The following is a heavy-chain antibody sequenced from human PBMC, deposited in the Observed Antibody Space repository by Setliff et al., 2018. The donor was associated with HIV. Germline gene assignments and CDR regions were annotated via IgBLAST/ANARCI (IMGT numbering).Heavy chain of an antibody. V-gene: IGHV3-30*18. D-gene: IGHD2-2*01. CDR3: AKARSEYQLMPWYYYMDV. J-gene: IGHJ6*03. CDR1: GFSFSNYG. CDR2: MLYDGSDR. Sequence: LRLSCVASGFSFSNYGMHWVRQAPGKGLEWVAVMLYDGSDRKYADSVKGRFTISRDNSKKTLYLQMDSLRPEDTAVYYCAKARSEYQLMPWYYYMDVWGQGTTVTVSS.